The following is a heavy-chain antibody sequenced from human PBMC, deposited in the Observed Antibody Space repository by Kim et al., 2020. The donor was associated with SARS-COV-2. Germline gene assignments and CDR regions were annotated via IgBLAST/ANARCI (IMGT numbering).Heavy chain of an antibody. CDR2: INHSGST. D-gene: IGHD3-9*01. CDR3: AREARYFDWLLPRSRMPYGMDV. CDR1: GGSFSGYY. V-gene: IGHV4-34*01. J-gene: IGHJ6*02. Sequence: SETLSLTCAVYGGSFSGYYWSWIRQPPGKGLEWIGEINHSGSTNYNPSLKSRVTISVDTSKNQFSLKLSSVTAADTAVYYCAREARYFDWLLPRSRMPYGMDVWGQGTTVTVSS.